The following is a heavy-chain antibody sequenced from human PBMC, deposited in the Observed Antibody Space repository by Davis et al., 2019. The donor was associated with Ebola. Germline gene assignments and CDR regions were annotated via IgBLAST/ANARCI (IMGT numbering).Heavy chain of an antibody. V-gene: IGHV3-23*01. J-gene: IGHJ3*02. CDR3: AKDTSNIWFDI. Sequence: PGGSLRLSCAASGFIFSSYVMSWVRQAPGKGLEWVSTLGTSADTYYADSVKGRSTISRDNSKNTLYLQMNGLRVEDTAIYYCAKDTSNIWFDIWGQGTMVTVSS. CDR1: GFIFSSYV. D-gene: IGHD1-26*01. CDR2: LGTSADT.